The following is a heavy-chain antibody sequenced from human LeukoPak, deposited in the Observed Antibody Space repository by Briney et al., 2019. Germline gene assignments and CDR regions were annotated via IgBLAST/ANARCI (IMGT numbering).Heavy chain of an antibody. Sequence: KSGGSLRLSCAASGFTFSNTWMNWVRQAPGKGLEWVGRIKSKTAGGTTDYAAPVKGRFIISRDDSKNMLYLQMNSLKTEDTAVYYCTTDSSSSDYWGQGTLVTVSS. J-gene: IGHJ4*02. CDR1: GFTFSNTW. CDR2: IKSKTAGGTT. V-gene: IGHV3-15*01. CDR3: TTDSSSSDY. D-gene: IGHD6-6*01.